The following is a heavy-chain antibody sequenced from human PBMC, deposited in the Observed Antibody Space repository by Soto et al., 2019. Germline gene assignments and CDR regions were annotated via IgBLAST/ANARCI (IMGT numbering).Heavy chain of an antibody. V-gene: IGHV3-23*01. CDR3: AKGLNYYGSGSYYNVPPDAFDI. Sequence: GGSLRLSCAASGFTFNSYTMAWVRQAPGKGLEWVSSISGSGGSPSYADSVQGRFTISRDNSKNTLYLQMNSLRAEDTAVYYCAKGLNYYGSGSYYNVPPDAFDIWGQGTMVTVSS. D-gene: IGHD3-10*01. CDR2: ISGSGGSP. CDR1: GFTFNSYT. J-gene: IGHJ3*02.